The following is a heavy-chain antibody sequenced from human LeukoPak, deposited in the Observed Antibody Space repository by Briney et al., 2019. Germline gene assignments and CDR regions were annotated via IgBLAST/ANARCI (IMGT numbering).Heavy chain of an antibody. Sequence: SETLSLTCTVSGGSISSSRYYWGWIRQPPGKGLQWIGSLSYSGSAYYNPSLKSRVTISVDTSKNQFSLKLSSVTAADTAVYYCARKKYSSGWYICDYWGQGTLVTVSS. CDR2: LSYSGSA. CDR1: GGSISSSRYY. CDR3: ARKKYSSGWYICDY. J-gene: IGHJ4*02. V-gene: IGHV4-39*01. D-gene: IGHD6-19*01.